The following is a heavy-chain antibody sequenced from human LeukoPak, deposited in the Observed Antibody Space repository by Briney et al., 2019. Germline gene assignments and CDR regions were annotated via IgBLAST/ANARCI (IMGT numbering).Heavy chain of an antibody. CDR3: AKGGGKVQDY. D-gene: IGHD4-23*01. J-gene: IGHJ4*02. Sequence: PGGSLRLSCAAFGITFSNYWMHWVRQAPGKGLVWVSRISSDGSSTNYADSVKGRFTISRDNAKNTLYLQRNSLRAEDTAVYYCAKGGGKVQDYWGQGTLVTVSS. CDR1: GITFSNYW. CDR2: ISSDGSST. V-gene: IGHV3-74*01.